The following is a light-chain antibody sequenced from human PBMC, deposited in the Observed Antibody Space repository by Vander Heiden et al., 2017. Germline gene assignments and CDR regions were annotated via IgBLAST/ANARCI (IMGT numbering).Light chain of an antibody. Sequence: IVLPQSPGTLSLSPGERATLSCRASQSVSSSYLAWYQQKPGQAPRLLIYGASSRATGIPDRFSGSGSGTDFTLTISRLEPEDFAVYYCQQDGSSPRTFGQGTELEIK. CDR3: QQDGSSPRT. CDR1: QSVSSSY. J-gene: IGKJ2*01. V-gene: IGKV3-20*01. CDR2: GAS.